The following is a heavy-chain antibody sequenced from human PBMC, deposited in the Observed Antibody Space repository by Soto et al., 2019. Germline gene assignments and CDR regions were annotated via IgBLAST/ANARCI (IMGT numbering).Heavy chain of an antibody. J-gene: IGHJ6*01. V-gene: IGHV2-26*01. CDR3: ESDYNTKLLHYYGMDV. Sequence: SGPTLVNPTETLTLTCTVSGFSLSNARMGVSWIRQPPGKALEWLAHIFSDDEKSYSTSLKSRLTISKDTSKSQVVLAMTNMDPVETGTYYCESDYNTKLLHYYGMDVWGQGTTVTVSS. CDR2: IFSDDEK. D-gene: IGHD3-16*01. CDR1: GFSLSNARMG.